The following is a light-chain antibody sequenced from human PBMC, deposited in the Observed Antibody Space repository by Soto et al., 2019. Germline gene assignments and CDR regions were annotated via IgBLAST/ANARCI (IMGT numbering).Light chain of an antibody. J-gene: IGKJ2*01. CDR1: QSISNY. CDR2: AAS. CDR3: QQSYISPYT. Sequence: DIQMTQSPSSLSASVGDRVTITCRASQSISNYLNWYQQKPGKAPKLLIYAASSLQSGVPSTFRGSGSGTDLPLTISSLQPEDFATYYCQQSYISPYTFGQGTKVEIK. V-gene: IGKV1-39*01.